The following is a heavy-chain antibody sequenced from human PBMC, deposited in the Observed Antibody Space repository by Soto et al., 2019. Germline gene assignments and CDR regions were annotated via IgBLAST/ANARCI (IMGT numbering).Heavy chain of an antibody. Sequence: QVQLQEAGPGLVKPSQTLSLTCTVSGGSISSGGYYWSWIRQHSGKGLEWIGYIYYSGSTYYNPSIKSRVTRSVDTSKNQFSLKLSSVTAADTAVYYCARGPGLELRGGYFDYWGQGTLVTVSS. D-gene: IGHD1-7*01. V-gene: IGHV4-31*03. CDR2: IYYSGST. CDR3: ARGPGLELRGGYFDY. J-gene: IGHJ4*02. CDR1: GGSISSGGYY.